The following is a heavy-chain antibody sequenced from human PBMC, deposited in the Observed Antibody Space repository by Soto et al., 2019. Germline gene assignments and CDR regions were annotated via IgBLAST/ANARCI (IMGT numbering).Heavy chain of an antibody. CDR3: ARSKATALDN. Sequence: SETLSLTCTVSGGSMSSSNWWNWVRQPPGKGLEWIGEAHHSGRTNYNPSLKSRVTISVDKSKNHFSLKLSSVTAADTAVYYCARSKATALDNWGQGTLVT. CDR2: AHHSGRT. V-gene: IGHV4-4*02. D-gene: IGHD1-26*01. J-gene: IGHJ4*02. CDR1: GGSMSSSNW.